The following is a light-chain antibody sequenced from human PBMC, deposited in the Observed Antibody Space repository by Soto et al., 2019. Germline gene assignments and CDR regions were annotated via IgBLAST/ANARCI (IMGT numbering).Light chain of an antibody. CDR1: SSNIGRNY. CDR2: RNN. Sequence: QSVLTQPPSASGTPGQRVTISCSGSSSNIGRNYISWYQQFPGKAPKLLIYRNNQRPSGVPDRFSGSKSGTSASLAISGLRSEDEADYYCAAWDDSLSGVVFDGGTKVTVL. V-gene: IGLV1-47*01. J-gene: IGLJ2*01. CDR3: AAWDDSLSGVV.